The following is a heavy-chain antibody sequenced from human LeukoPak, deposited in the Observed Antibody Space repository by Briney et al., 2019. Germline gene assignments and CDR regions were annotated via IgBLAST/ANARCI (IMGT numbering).Heavy chain of an antibody. CDR2: INPNSGGT. CDR1: GYTFTGYY. D-gene: IGHD6-19*01. J-gene: IGHJ6*03. CDR3: ARDPGYSSGWYDYYYYYCMDV. Sequence: GASVKVSRKASGYTFTGYYMHWVRQAPGQGLEWMGWINPNSGGTNYAQKFQGRVTMTRDTSISTAYMELSRLRSDDTAVYYCARDPGYSSGWYDYYYYYCMDVWGKGTTVTISS. V-gene: IGHV1-2*02.